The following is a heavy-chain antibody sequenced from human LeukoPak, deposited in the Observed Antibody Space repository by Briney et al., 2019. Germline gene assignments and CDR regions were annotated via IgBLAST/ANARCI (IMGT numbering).Heavy chain of an antibody. V-gene: IGHV4-61*02. D-gene: IGHD6-6*01. J-gene: IGHJ5*02. CDR1: GGSISSGGYY. CDR2: IYTSGST. CDR3: ARSPVLAARNWFDP. Sequence: SETLSLTCTVSGGSISSGGYYWSWIRQPAGKGLEWIGRIYTSGSTNYNPSLKSRVTMSVDTSKNQFSLKLSSVTAADTAVYYCARSPVLAARNWFDPWGQGTLVTVSS.